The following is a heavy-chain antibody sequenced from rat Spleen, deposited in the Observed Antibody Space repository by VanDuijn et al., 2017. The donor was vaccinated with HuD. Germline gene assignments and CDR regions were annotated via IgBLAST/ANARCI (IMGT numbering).Heavy chain of an antibody. V-gene: IGHV5-20*01. CDR2: ISYDGGST. CDR1: GFTFSDYG. CDR3: AKDISIAAISNYFDY. D-gene: IGHD1-2*01. J-gene: IGHJ2*01. Sequence: EVQLVESGGGLVQPGRSMKLSCAASGFTFSDYGMAWVLQAPTKGLEWVASISYDGGSTYYRDSVKGRFTISRDNAKSTLYLQMESLRSEDTATYYCAKDISIAAISNYFDYWGQGVMVTVSS.